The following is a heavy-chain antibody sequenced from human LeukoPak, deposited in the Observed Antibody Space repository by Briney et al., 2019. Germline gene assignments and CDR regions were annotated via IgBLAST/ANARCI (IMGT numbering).Heavy chain of an antibody. V-gene: IGHV3-7*01. CDR1: GFTFSNYW. CDR2: IKQDGSER. J-gene: IGHJ4*01. D-gene: IGHD2-15*01. Sequence: GGSLRLSCAASGFTFSNYWMTWVRQAPGKGLEWVANIKQDGSERYYVDSVKGRFTISRDNAKKSLYLQMNSLRAEDTAVYYCAKPRWGCSGGSCYFRYWGQGTLVTVSS. CDR3: AKPRWGCSGGSCYFRY.